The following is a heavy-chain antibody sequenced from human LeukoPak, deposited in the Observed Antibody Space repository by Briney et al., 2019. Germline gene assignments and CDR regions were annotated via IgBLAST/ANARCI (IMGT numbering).Heavy chain of an antibody. J-gene: IGHJ5*02. Sequence: GGSLRLSXAASGFTFSDYYMSWIRQAPGKGLEWVSYISSSGSTIYYADSVKGRFTISRDNAKNSLYLQMNSLRAEDTAVYYCARMGITIFGVARNWFDPWGQGTLVTVSS. CDR3: ARMGITIFGVARNWFDP. V-gene: IGHV3-11*04. CDR2: ISSSGSTI. CDR1: GFTFSDYY. D-gene: IGHD3-3*01.